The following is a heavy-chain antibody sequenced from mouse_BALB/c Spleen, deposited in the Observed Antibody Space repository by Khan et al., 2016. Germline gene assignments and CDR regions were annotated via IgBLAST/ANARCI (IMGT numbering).Heavy chain of an antibody. V-gene: IGHV1-77*01. D-gene: IGHD1-2*01. CDR1: GYTFTDYY. J-gene: IGHJ4*01. CDR3: ARSYYGYFAMDY. Sequence: QVRLQQSGTELPRPGASVKLSCKASGYTFTDYYLHWVKQRTGQGLEWIGEIFPGSGNTYYNEKFKGKASLTADTSSSTAYMQLSSLTSEDSAVYCCARSYYGYFAMDYWGHGASVTVSS. CDR2: IFPGSGNT.